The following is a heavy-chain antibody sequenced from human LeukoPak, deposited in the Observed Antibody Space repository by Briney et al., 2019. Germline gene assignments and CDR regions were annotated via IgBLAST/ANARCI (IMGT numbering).Heavy chain of an antibody. J-gene: IGHJ6*02. CDR2: IYSSGST. V-gene: IGHV4-61*02. CDR3: ARDHSTSYYGMDV. CDR1: GGSISSGTFY. D-gene: IGHD6-13*01. Sequence: SQTLSLTCTVSGGSISSGTFYWSWIRQPAGKGLESIGRIYSSGSTNYNPSLKSRVTISIDASKNQFSLKLSSVTAADSAVYYCARDHSTSYYGMDVWGQGTSVIVSS.